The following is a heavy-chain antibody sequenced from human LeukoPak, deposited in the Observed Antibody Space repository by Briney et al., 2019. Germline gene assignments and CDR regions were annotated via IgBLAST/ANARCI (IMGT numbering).Heavy chain of an antibody. V-gene: IGHV4-34*01. J-gene: IGHJ6*03. CDR2: INHSGST. D-gene: IGHD4-17*01. CDR3: AKITHAEYGLYYFIDV. CDR1: GGSFSGYY. Sequence: SETLSLTCAVYGGSFSGYYWSWIRQPPGKGLEWIGEINHSGSTNYNPSLKSRVTISVDTSKNQFSLKLSSVTAADTAMYYCAKITHAEYGLYYFIDVWGKGTSVTVS.